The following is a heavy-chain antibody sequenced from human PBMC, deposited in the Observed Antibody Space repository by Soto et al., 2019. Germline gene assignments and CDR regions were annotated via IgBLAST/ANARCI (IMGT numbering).Heavy chain of an antibody. V-gene: IGHV1-69*13. CDR2: IIPIFGTA. Sequence: SVKVSCKASGGTFSSYAISWVRQAPGQGLEWMGGIIPIFGTANYAQKFRGRVTITADESTSTAYMELSSLRSEDTAVYYCAVWDYSNYRNAFDIWGQGTMVTVSS. J-gene: IGHJ3*02. CDR3: AVWDYSNYRNAFDI. CDR1: GGTFSSYA. D-gene: IGHD4-4*01.